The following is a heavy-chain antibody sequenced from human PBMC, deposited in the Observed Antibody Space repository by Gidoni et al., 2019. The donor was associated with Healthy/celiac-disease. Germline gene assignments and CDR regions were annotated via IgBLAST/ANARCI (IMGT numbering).Heavy chain of an antibody. J-gene: IGHJ4*02. Sequence: QVQLQESGPGLVKPSETLSLTCTVSGGSISSYYWSWIRQPPGKGLEWIGYIYYSGSTNYNPSLKSRVTISVDTSKNQFSLKLSSVTAADTAVYYCARVAGGSYGYRVGTADFDYWGQGTLVTVSS. CDR2: IYYSGST. CDR3: ARVAGGSYGYRVGTADFDY. D-gene: IGHD1-26*01. V-gene: IGHV4-59*01. CDR1: GGSISSYY.